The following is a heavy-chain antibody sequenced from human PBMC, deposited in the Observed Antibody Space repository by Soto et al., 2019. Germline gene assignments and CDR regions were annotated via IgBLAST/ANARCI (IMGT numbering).Heavy chain of an antibody. CDR2: IYYSGST. V-gene: IGHV4-59*08. Sequence: QVQLQESGPGLVKPSETLSLTCTVSGGSISSYYWSWIRQPPGKGLEWIGHIYYSGSTSYNPSLNSGVTISVDTSEYRFSLKLSSVTAADTAVYYCARRYSSAFDIWGQGTMVTVSS. CDR3: ARRYSSAFDI. J-gene: IGHJ3*02. D-gene: IGHD6-13*01. CDR1: GGSISSYY.